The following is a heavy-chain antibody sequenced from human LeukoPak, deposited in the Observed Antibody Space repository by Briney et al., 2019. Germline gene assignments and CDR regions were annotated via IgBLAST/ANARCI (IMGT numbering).Heavy chain of an antibody. V-gene: IGHV3-23*01. CDR2: FSGSGGST. Sequence: GGSLRLSCAASGFTFDDYGMSWVRQAPGKGLQWVSAFSGSGGSTYYADSVKGRFTISRDNSRNTLYLQMNSLRAEDTAVYYCARSGLSRFGFWGQGTLVTVSS. CDR1: GFTFDDYG. D-gene: IGHD2/OR15-2a*01. J-gene: IGHJ4*02. CDR3: ARSGLSRFGF.